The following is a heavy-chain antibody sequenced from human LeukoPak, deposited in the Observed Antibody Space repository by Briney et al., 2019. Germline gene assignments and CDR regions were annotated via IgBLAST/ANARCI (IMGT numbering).Heavy chain of an antibody. CDR2: IYYSGST. Sequence: PSETLSLTCTVSGGSISSSSYYWGWIRQPPGKGLEWIGSIYYSGSTYYNPSLKSRVTISVDTSKNQFSLKLSSVTAADTAVYYCARHPVSIRRGLYYYYMDVWGKGTTVTVSS. D-gene: IGHD2-21*01. J-gene: IGHJ6*03. CDR3: ARHPVSIRRGLYYYYMDV. V-gene: IGHV4-39*01. CDR1: GGSISSSSYY.